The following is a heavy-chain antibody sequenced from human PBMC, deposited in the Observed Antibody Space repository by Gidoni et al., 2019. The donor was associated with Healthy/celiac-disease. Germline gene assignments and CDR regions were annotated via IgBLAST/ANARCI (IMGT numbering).Heavy chain of an antibody. D-gene: IGHD2-8*01. Sequence: QVQLVQSGAEVKKPGASVTVSCKASGHTFTGYYMHWVRQAPGQGLEWMGWINPNSGGTNYAQKFQGRVTMTRDTSISTAYMELSRLRSDDTAVYYCARDLRANGVRRWAFDIWGQGTMVTVSS. V-gene: IGHV1-2*02. CDR3: ARDLRANGVRRWAFDI. J-gene: IGHJ3*02. CDR1: GHTFTGYY. CDR2: INPNSGGT.